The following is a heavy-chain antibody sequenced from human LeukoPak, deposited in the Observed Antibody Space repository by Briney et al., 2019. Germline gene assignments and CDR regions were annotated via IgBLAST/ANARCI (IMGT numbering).Heavy chain of an antibody. CDR1: GYTFTGYY. Sequence: ASVKVSCKASGYTFTGYYMHWVRQAPGQGLEWMGWINPNSGGTNYAQKFQGRVTMTRDTSISTAYMELSRLRSDDTAVYYCARSKVPPVYYFDYWGQGTLVTVSS. V-gene: IGHV1-2*02. D-gene: IGHD4/OR15-4a*01. CDR3: ARSKVPPVYYFDY. J-gene: IGHJ4*02. CDR2: INPNSGGT.